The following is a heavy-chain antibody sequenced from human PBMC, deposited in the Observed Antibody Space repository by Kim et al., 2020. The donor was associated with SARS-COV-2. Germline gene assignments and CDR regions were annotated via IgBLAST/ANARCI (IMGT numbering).Heavy chain of an antibody. J-gene: IGHJ4*02. D-gene: IGHD1-1*01. V-gene: IGHV3-9*01. CDR3: AKAHGAAGTEEGYYFDY. CDR1: GFTLGDYA. CDR2: ISWNSGSI. Sequence: GGSLRLSCAASGFTLGDYAMHWVRQAPGKGLEWVSGISWNSGSIGYADSVKGRFTISRDNAKNSLYLQMNSLRAEDTALYYCAKAHGAAGTEEGYYFDYWGQGTLVTVSS.